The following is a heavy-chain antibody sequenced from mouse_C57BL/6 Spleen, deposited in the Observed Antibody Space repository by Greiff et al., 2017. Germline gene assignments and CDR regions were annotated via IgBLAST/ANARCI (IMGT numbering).Heavy chain of an antibody. Sequence: QVQLQQSGADLAKPGASVKLSCTASGYTFTSYWMHWVKQRPGKGLEWIGYISPSSGYTKYNQKFKDKATLTADKASSTAYMQLSSLTYEDSAVYYCARATVVAGNYFDYWGQGTTLTVSS. J-gene: IGHJ2*01. V-gene: IGHV1-7*01. CDR2: ISPSSGYT. CDR3: ARATVVAGNYFDY. D-gene: IGHD1-1*01. CDR1: GYTFTSYW.